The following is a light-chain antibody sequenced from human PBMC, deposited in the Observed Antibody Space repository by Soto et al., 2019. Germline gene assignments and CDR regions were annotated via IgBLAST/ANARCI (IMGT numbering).Light chain of an antibody. Sequence: EIVMTQSPATLSVSPGERATLSCRASRNINRKLAWYQQKPGQAPRLLISGASTRATGIPARFSGSGSGTEFPLTISTLQSEDFADYYCQQYYDYPPLIFGGGTKVQIK. CDR3: QQYYDYPPLI. CDR1: RNINRK. J-gene: IGKJ4*01. V-gene: IGKV3-15*01. CDR2: GAS.